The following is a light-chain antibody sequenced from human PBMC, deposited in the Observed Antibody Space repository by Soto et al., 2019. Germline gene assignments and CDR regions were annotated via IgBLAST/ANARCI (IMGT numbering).Light chain of an antibody. Sequence: DIQMTQSPSTLSASVGDRVTITCRASQSISSWLAWFQQKPGKAPKLLIYDASSLESGAPSRFSGSGSGTEFTLTISSLQPEDFATYYCQQYNTFLYTFGQGTRLEIK. CDR2: DAS. CDR1: QSISSW. J-gene: IGKJ2*01. V-gene: IGKV1-5*01. CDR3: QQYNTFLYT.